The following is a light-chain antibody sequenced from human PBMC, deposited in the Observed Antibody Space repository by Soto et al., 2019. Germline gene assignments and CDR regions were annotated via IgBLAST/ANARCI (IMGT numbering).Light chain of an antibody. CDR2: SAS. V-gene: IGKV1-27*01. J-gene: IGKJ3*01. Sequence: DIQLTQSPSSLSASVGDRVTITCRVSQGISSYLNWYRQKPGKVPKLLIYSASNLQSGVPSRFSGSGSGTDXXLTXSSLXXXXVAXYYADLTFGPGTKVDIK. CDR3: DLT. CDR1: QGISSY.